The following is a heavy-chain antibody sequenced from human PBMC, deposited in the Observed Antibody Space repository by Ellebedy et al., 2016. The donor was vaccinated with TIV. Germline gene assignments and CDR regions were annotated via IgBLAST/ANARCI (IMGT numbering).Heavy chain of an antibody. CDR1: GFTVTTNY. J-gene: IGHJ4*02. Sequence: PGGSLRLSCAASGFTVTTNYMNWVRQAPGKGLKWVSVIFSAADGGETHYADSVKGRFTSSRDSSKNTLYLQMNSLRAEDTAVYYCARDAAGNGGKLDYWGQGALVTVSS. V-gene: IGHV3-53*01. D-gene: IGHD4-23*01. CDR3: ARDAAGNGGKLDY. CDR2: IFSAADGGET.